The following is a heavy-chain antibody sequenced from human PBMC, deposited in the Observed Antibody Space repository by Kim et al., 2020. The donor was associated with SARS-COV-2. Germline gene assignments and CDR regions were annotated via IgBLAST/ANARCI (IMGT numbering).Heavy chain of an antibody. CDR1: GGSVNTSPYY. V-gene: IGHV4-39*01. CDR2: IYYSGST. Sequence: SETLSLTCTVSGGSVNTSPYYWGWIRQPPGKGLEWIGYIYYSGSTYYNPSLKSRVTISIDMSKNQFSLQLTSVTAADTAVYYCARPDSSGYYPFDYWGQGTLVTVSS. CDR3: ARPDSSGYYPFDY. D-gene: IGHD3-22*01. J-gene: IGHJ4*02.